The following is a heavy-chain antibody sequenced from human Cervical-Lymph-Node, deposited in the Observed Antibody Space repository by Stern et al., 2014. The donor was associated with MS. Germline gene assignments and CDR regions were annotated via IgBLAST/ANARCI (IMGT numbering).Heavy chain of an antibody. Sequence: QVTLRESGPALVKPTQTLTLTCTFSGFSLSTTGMCLSWIRQPPGKALEWLALLDWDGDKYYSTALKTRLTIAKDTSKNQVVLTMTNMAPLDTATYFCVRAREGYYFDYWGQGMPVTVSS. J-gene: IGHJ4*02. CDR1: GFSLSTTGMC. D-gene: IGHD2-21*01. V-gene: IGHV2-70*01. CDR3: VRAREGYYFDY. CDR2: LDWDGDK.